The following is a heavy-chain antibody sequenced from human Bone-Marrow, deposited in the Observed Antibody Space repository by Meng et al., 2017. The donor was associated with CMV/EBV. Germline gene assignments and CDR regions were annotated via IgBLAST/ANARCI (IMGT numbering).Heavy chain of an antibody. D-gene: IGHD2-2*01. CDR3: AIKPVGVPAARFYYYYGMDV. Sequence: ASVKVSCKASGYTFTSYGISWVRQAPGQGLEWMGWISAYNGNTNYAQKLQGRVTMTTDTSTSTAYMELRSLRSDDTAVYYCAIKPVGVPAARFYYYYGMDVWGQGTTVTVSS. V-gene: IGHV1-18*01. J-gene: IGHJ6*02. CDR1: GYTFTSYG. CDR2: ISAYNGNT.